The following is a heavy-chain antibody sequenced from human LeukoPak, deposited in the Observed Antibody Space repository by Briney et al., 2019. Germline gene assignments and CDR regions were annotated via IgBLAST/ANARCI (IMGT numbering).Heavy chain of an antibody. V-gene: IGHV1-69*05. CDR1: GGTFSSYA. D-gene: IGHD1-7*01. CDR2: IIPIFGTA. CDR3: ARGNRNYVGVNAFDI. J-gene: IGHJ3*02. Sequence: SVKVSCKASGGTFSSYAISWVRQAPGQGLEWMGRIIPIFGTANYAQKFQGRVTITTDESTSTAYMELSSLRSEDTAVYYCARGNRNYVGVNAFDIWGQGTMVTVSS.